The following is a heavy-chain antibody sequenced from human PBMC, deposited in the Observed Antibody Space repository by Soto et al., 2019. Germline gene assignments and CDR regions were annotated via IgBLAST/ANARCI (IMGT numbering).Heavy chain of an antibody. D-gene: IGHD5-12*01. CDR3: ARPELSESGYDPLPRDY. CDR2: MNPNSGNT. CDR1: GYTFTSYD. Sequence: ASVKVSCKASGYTFTSYDINWLRQATGQGLEWMGWMNPNSGNTGYAQKFQGRVTMTRNTSISTAYMELSSLRSEDTAVYYCARPELSESGYDPLPRDYWGQGTLVTVSS. J-gene: IGHJ4*02. V-gene: IGHV1-8*01.